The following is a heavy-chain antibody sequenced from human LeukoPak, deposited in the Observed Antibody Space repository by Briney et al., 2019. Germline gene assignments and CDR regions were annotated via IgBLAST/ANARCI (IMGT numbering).Heavy chain of an antibody. CDR1: GFTFSSYA. V-gene: IGHV3-23*01. CDR3: AKETNHYYDSSAYIDY. D-gene: IGHD3-22*01. Sequence: PGGSLRLSCAASGFTFSSYAMSWVRQAPGKGLEWVSAISGSGGSTYYADSVKGRSTISRDNSKNTLYLQMNSLRAEDTAVYYCAKETNHYYDSSAYIDYWGQGTLVTVSS. CDR2: ISGSGGST. J-gene: IGHJ4*02.